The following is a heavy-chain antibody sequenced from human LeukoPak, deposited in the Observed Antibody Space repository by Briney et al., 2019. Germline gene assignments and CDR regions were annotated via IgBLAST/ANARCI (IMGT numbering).Heavy chain of an antibody. D-gene: IGHD3-22*01. V-gene: IGHV4-59*08. J-gene: IGHJ4*02. CDR3: ARHTLPDYYDSSGFFRGFDY. CDR1: GGSISSYY. CDR2: IYYSGST. Sequence: SETLSLTCTVSGGSISSYYWSWIRQPPGKGLEWMGYIYYSGSTNYNPSLKSRVTISVDTSKNQFSLKLSSVTAADTAVYYCARHTLPDYYDSSGFFRGFDYWGQGTLVTVSS.